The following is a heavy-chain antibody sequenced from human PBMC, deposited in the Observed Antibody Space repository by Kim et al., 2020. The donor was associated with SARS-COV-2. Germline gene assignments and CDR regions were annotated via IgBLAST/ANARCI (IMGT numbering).Heavy chain of an antibody. V-gene: IGHV1-46*01. Sequence: SVKVSCKASGYTFINYHMHWVRQAPGQGLEWMGIINPSGATTSYAQNFQGRVTVTRDTSTSTVYMELSSLRSEDTAVYYCARLALAGGLDVWGQGTTVTVSS. J-gene: IGHJ6*02. CDR3: ARLALAGGLDV. CDR1: GYTFINYH. CDR2: INPSGATT.